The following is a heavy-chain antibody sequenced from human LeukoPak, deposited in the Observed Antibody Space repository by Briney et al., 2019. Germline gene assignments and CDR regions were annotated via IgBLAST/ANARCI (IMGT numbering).Heavy chain of an antibody. Sequence: GGSLRLSCAASGFTFSNFWMHWVRQAPGKGLEWVAVIWYDGSNKYYADSVKGRFTISRDNSKNTLYLQMNSLRAEDTAVYYCARSVEMATITFWFDPWGQGTLVTVSS. V-gene: IGHV3-33*08. CDR1: GFTFSNFW. CDR3: ARSVEMATITFWFDP. CDR2: IWYDGSNK. D-gene: IGHD5-24*01. J-gene: IGHJ5*02.